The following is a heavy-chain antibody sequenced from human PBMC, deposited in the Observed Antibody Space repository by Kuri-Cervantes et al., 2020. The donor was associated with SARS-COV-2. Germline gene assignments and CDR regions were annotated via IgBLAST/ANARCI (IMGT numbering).Heavy chain of an antibody. CDR1: GFTFRSYA. CDR3: ANQAAATYFDY. CDR2: ISGSGGST. V-gene: IGHV3-23*01. D-gene: IGHD2-15*01. Sequence: LSLTCAASGFTFRSYAMSWVRQAPGKGLEWVSAISGSGGSTYYADSVKGRFTISRDNSKNTLYLQMNSLRAEDTAVYYCANQAAATYFDYWGQGTLVTVSS. J-gene: IGHJ4*02.